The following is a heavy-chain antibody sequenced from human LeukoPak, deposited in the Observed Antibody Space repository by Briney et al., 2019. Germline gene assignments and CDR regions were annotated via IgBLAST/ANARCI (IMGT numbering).Heavy chain of an antibody. J-gene: IGHJ4*02. CDR1: GFTLSDYA. CDR3: ARDWMGSTRLAGDC. CDR2: IWYDGSNI. Sequence: GRSLSPPCAASGFTLSDYAVHWVREAPGKGLEWVAMIWYDGSNIYYADSVKGRFTISRDNSKNTVSLQMNSLRVEDTAVYYCARDWMGSTRLAGDCWGQGTLVTVSS. V-gene: IGHV3-33*01. D-gene: IGHD2/OR15-2a*01.